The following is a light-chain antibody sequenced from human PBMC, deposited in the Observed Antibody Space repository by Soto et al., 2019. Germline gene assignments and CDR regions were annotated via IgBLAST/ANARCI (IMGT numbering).Light chain of an antibody. J-gene: IGKJ3*01. CDR3: MQALQTPFT. CDR1: QSLLQSNGYSY. Sequence: DIVMTQSPLSLPVTPGEPASISCRSSQSLLQSNGYSYLDWYLQQPGQSPQLLIYLGSNRASGVPDRFSGSGSGTDFTLKISRVEAEDVGVYYCMQALQTPFTFGPGTKVDLK. V-gene: IGKV2-28*01. CDR2: LGS.